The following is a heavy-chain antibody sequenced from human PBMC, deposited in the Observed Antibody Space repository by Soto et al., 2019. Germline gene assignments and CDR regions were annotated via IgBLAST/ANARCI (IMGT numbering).Heavy chain of an antibody. V-gene: IGHV4-39*01. CDR2: IYYSGST. J-gene: IGHJ3*02. D-gene: IGHD3-9*01. Sequence: SETLSLTCTVSGGSISSSSYYWGWIRQPPGKGLEWIGSIYYSGSTYYNPSLKIRVTISVDTHKNQFSLKLSFVTAADTAVYYCARRDRPYYDILTGAFDIWGQGTMVTVSS. CDR1: GGSISSSSYY. CDR3: ARRDRPYYDILTGAFDI.